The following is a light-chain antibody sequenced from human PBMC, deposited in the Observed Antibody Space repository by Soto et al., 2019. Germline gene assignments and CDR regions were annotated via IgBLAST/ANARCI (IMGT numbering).Light chain of an antibody. CDR1: SCNIGAGYD. CDR2: GNS. Sequence: QSVLTQPPSVSGAPGQRVTISCTGSSCNIGAGYDVHWYQQLPGTAPKLLIYGNSNRPSGVPDRFSGSKSDTSASLAITGLQADDEADYYCQSYDSSVSHVFGTGTKLTVL. J-gene: IGLJ1*01. CDR3: QSYDSSVSHV. V-gene: IGLV1-40*01.